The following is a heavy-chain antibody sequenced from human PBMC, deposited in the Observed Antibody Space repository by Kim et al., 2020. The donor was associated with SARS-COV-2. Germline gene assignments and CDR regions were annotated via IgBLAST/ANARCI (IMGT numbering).Heavy chain of an antibody. Sequence: GGSLRLSCAASGFTFSSYSMNWVRQAPGKGLEWVSSISSSSSYIYYADSVKGRFTISRDNAKNSLYLQMNSLRAEDTAVYYCARDSPVATLWFDPWGQGTLVTVSS. J-gene: IGHJ5*02. V-gene: IGHV3-21*01. D-gene: IGHD5-12*01. CDR3: ARDSPVATLWFDP. CDR2: ISSSSSYI. CDR1: GFTFSSYS.